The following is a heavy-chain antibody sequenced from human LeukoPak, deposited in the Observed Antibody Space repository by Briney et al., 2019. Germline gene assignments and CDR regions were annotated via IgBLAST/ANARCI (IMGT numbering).Heavy chain of an antibody. D-gene: IGHD2-8*01. J-gene: IGHJ5*02. CDR3: ARGAAMDGPYNWFDP. CDR1: GFTFSSYS. V-gene: IGHV3-48*01. Sequence: GGSLRPSCAASGFTFSSYSMNWVRQAPGKGLEWVSYISTSRITIYYADSVKGRFTISRDNAKNSVDLQMNSLRAEDTAVYYCARGAAMDGPYNWFDPWGQGTLVTVSS. CDR2: ISTSRITI.